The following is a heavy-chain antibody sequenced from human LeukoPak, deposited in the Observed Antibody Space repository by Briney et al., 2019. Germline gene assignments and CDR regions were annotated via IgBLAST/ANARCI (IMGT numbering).Heavy chain of an antibody. D-gene: IGHD3-22*01. J-gene: IGHJ4*02. V-gene: IGHV3-23*01. CDR1: GFIFNNYD. CDR3: AKGSSGYFFDL. Sequence: GGSLRLSCTASGFIFNNYDLIWVRQAPGKGLEWVSAISNDGGGTNYADFVKGRFTISRDNSKNTLFLQMNSLRAEDTALYYCAKGSSGYFFDLWGQGTLVTVSS. CDR2: ISNDGGGT.